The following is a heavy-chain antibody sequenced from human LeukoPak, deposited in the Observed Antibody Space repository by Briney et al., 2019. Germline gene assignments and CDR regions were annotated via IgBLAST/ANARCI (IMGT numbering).Heavy chain of an antibody. CDR2: IYYSGST. CDR1: GGSISSSSYY. CDR3: ARHVRRGSSSWCWDY. D-gene: IGHD6-13*01. V-gene: IGHV4-39*01. J-gene: IGHJ4*02. Sequence: PSETLSLTCTVSGGSISSSSYYWGWIRQPPGKGLEWIGSIYYSGSTYYNPSLKSRVTISVDTSKNQFSLKLSSVTAADTAVYYCARHVRRGSSSWCWDYWGQGTLVTVSS.